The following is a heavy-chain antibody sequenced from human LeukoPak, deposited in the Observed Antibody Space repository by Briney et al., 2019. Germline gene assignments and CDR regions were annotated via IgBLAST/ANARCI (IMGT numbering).Heavy chain of an antibody. J-gene: IGHJ6*02. Sequence: GGSLRLSCAASGFTVSSDYMSWVRQAPGKGLEWVSVIYSGGSTYYADSVKGRFTISRDNSKNTLYLQMNSLRAEDTAVYYCARDRYYYDSSGYLYYYYGMDVWGQGTTVTVSS. CDR1: GFTVSSDY. D-gene: IGHD3-22*01. V-gene: IGHV3-53*01. CDR2: IYSGGST. CDR3: ARDRYYYDSSGYLYYYYGMDV.